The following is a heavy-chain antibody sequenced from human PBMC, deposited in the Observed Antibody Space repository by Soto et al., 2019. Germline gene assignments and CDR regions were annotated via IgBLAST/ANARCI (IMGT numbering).Heavy chain of an antibody. Sequence: ASVNVSWKSSGYTFTGCYIHWVRQAPGQGLEWMGWINPNSGGTNYAQKFQGRVTMTRDTSISTAYMELSRLRSDDTAVYYCARGAARAFDPWGQGTLVTVSS. CDR2: INPNSGGT. J-gene: IGHJ5*02. V-gene: IGHV1-2*02. D-gene: IGHD6-6*01. CDR3: ARGAARAFDP. CDR1: GYTFTGCY.